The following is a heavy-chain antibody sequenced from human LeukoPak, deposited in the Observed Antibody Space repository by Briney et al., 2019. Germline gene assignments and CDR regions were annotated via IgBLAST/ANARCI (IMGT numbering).Heavy chain of an antibody. CDR1: GYTFTGYY. J-gene: IGHJ3*01. D-gene: IGHD2-15*01. CDR3: ATAQHCSGGTCYAWTDAFHL. Sequence: ASVKVSCKASGYTFTGYYMHWVRQAPGQGLEWLGWVHLNGGGTYRAQKFQGRVTMTKGSSISSASLELSGLTSDDTAVYYCATAQHCSGGTCYAWTDAFHLWGQGTMVIVSS. V-gene: IGHV1-2*02. CDR2: VHLNGGGT.